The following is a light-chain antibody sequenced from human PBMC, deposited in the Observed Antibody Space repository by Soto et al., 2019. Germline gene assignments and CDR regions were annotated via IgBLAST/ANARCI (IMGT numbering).Light chain of an antibody. CDR1: SANIGAGYD. CDR3: QSYDSSLIAYV. CDR2: GNS. J-gene: IGLJ1*01. Sequence: QSVLTRPPSVSGAPGQRVTISCTGASANIGAGYDVHWYQQLPGTAPKLLIYGNSNRPSGVPDRFSGSRSGTSASLAITGLQAEDEADYYCQSYDSSLIAYVFGTGTKVTVL. V-gene: IGLV1-40*01.